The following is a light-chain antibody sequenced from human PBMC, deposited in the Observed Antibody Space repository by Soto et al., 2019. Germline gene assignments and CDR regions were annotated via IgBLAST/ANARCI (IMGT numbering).Light chain of an antibody. CDR1: SSNIGSNY. Sequence: SVLTQPPSASGTPGQRVTISCSGRSSNIGSNYVYWYQQLPGTAPKLLIYYNNQRPSGVPDRFSGSKSGTSASLAISGLRSEVEADYYCATLDDSLSGYVFGTGTKVNVL. CDR2: YNN. J-gene: IGLJ1*01. V-gene: IGLV1-47*02. CDR3: ATLDDSLSGYV.